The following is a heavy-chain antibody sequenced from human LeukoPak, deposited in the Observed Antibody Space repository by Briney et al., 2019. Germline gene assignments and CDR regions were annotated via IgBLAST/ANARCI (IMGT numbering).Heavy chain of an antibody. CDR3: ARGEERKSTIFGVVIIRNFDY. V-gene: IGHV4-39*07. D-gene: IGHD3-3*01. CDR2: IYHSGST. J-gene: IGHJ4*02. CDR1: GGSISSSSYY. Sequence: PSETLSLTCTVSGGSISSSSYYWGWIRQPPGKGLEWIGSIYHSGSTYYNPSLKSRVTISVDTSKNQFSLKLSSVTAADTAVYYCARGEERKSTIFGVVIIRNFDYWGQGTLVTVSS.